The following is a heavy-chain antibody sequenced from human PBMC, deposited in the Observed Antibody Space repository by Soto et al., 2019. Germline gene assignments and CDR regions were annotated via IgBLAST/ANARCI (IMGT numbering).Heavy chain of an antibody. V-gene: IGHV4-31*03. Sequence: SETLSLTCTVSGGSISSGGYYWSWIRQHPGKGLEWVGYIYYSGSTYYNPSLKSRVTISVDTSKNQFSLKLSSVTAADTAVYYCARGTLRGGGTPDYYYYYGMDVWGQGTTVTVSS. D-gene: IGHD1-7*01. J-gene: IGHJ6*02. CDR3: ARGTLRGGGTPDYYYYYGMDV. CDR2: IYYSGST. CDR1: GGSISSGGYY.